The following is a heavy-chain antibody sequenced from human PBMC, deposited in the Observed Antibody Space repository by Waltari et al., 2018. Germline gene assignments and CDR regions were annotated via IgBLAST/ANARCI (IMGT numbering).Heavy chain of an antibody. V-gene: IGHV4-34*01. J-gene: IGHJ4*02. CDR3: ARVQWLVHGMFDY. CDR1: GGSFSGYY. Sequence: QVQLQQWGAGLLKPSETLSLTCAVYGGSFSGYYWSWIRQPPGKGLEWIGEINHSYSTNYNPALKSRVTISVDTSKNQFSLKLSSVTAADTAVYYCARVQWLVHGMFDYWGQGTLVTVSS. D-gene: IGHD6-19*01. CDR2: INHSYST.